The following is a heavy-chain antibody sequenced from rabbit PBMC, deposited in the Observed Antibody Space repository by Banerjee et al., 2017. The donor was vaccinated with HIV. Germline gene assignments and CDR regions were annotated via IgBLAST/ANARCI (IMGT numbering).Heavy chain of an antibody. Sequence: QEQLEESGGDLVKPEGSLTLTCTASGFSFSSGYDMCWVRQAPGKGLEWIACINTSSGNTVYATWAKGRFTISRTSSTTVALQMTSLTAADTATYFCVRGSSYYSYYYVMDLWVQGTLVTVS. J-gene: IGHJ6*01. CDR1: GFSFSSGYD. CDR3: VRGSSYYSYYYVMDL. D-gene: IGHD8-1*01. CDR2: INTSSGNT. V-gene: IGHV1S45*01.